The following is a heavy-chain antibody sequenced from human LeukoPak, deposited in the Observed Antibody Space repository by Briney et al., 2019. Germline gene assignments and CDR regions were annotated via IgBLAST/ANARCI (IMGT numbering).Heavy chain of an antibody. V-gene: IGHV3-15*01. CDR2: IKSKTDGGTT. CDR3: ARRWLSPLDAFDI. CDR1: GVTVSSNY. Sequence: GGSLRLSCAASGVTVSSNYMSWVRQAPGKGLEWVGRIKSKTDGGTTDYAAPVKGRFTISRDDSKNTLYLQMNSLKTEDTAVYYCARRWLSPLDAFDIWGQGTMVTVSS. J-gene: IGHJ3*02. D-gene: IGHD5-24*01.